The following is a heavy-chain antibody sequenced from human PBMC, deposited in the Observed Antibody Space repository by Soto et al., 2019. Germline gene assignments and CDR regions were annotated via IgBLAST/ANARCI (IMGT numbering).Heavy chain of an antibody. V-gene: IGHV1-18*01. J-gene: IGHJ4*02. CDR2: ISAYNGNT. CDR3: ARDDRSSGWYYFDY. CDR1: CYTFTSYG. Sequence: ASVKVSCKASCYTFTSYGISWGRQAPGQGLEWMGWISAYNGNTNYAQKLQGRVTMTTDTSTSTAYMELRSLRSDDTAVYYCARDDRSSGWYYFDYWGQGTLVTVYS. D-gene: IGHD6-19*01.